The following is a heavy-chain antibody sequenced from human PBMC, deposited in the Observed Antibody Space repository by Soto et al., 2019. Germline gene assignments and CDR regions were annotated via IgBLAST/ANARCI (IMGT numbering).Heavy chain of an antibody. V-gene: IGHV4-4*02. D-gene: IGHD2-21*02. J-gene: IGHJ3*01. Sequence: LSLTCAVSGGSISSSSWLTWVRQSPGKGLEWIGEIYHAGSPNYNPSFQSRVTIFADKSKNHFSLRLISVTAAHTATYYCARGSSFRGDFDVWGQGTAVTVSS. CDR2: IYHAGSP. CDR3: ARGSSFRGDFDV. CDR1: GGSISSSSW.